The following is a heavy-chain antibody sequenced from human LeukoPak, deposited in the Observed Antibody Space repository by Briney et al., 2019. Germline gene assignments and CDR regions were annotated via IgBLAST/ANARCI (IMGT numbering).Heavy chain of an antibody. J-gene: IGHJ6*03. CDR1: GFTFSSYW. V-gene: IGHV3-7*01. Sequence: GSLRLSCAASGFTFSSYWMSWVRQAPGKGLEWVANIKQDGSEKYYVDSVKGRFTISRDNAKNSLYLQMNSLRAEDTAVYYCARDIRYSYGYWLDYYYMDAWGKGTTVTISS. D-gene: IGHD5-18*01. CDR2: IKQDGSEK. CDR3: ARDIRYSYGYWLDYYYMDA.